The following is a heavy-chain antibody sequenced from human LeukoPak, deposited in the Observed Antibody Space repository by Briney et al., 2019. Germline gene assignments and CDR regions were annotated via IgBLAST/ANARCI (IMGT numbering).Heavy chain of an antibody. D-gene: IGHD2-15*01. Sequence: SETLSLTCAVYGVSFSGYYWSWIRQPPGKGLEWIGEINHSGSTNYNPSLKSRVTISVDTSKNQFSLKLSSVTAADTAVYYCGRSVATFDYWGQGTLVTVSS. CDR3: GRSVATFDY. J-gene: IGHJ4*02. CDR1: GVSFSGYY. CDR2: INHSGST. V-gene: IGHV4-34*01.